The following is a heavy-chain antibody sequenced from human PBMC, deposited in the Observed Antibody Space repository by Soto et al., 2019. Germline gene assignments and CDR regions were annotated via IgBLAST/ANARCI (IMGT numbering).Heavy chain of an antibody. V-gene: IGHV4-4*02. D-gene: IGHD3-10*01. CDR3: ARGSGRQVYNYYGMDV. CDR2: IYHSGST. Sequence: PSETLSLTCAVSGGSISSSNWWSWVRQSPGKGLEWIGEIYHSGSTNYNPSLKSRVTISVDKSKNQFSLKLSSVTAADTAVYYCARGSGRQVYNYYGMDVWGQGTKVTVSS. CDR1: GGSISSSNW. J-gene: IGHJ6*02.